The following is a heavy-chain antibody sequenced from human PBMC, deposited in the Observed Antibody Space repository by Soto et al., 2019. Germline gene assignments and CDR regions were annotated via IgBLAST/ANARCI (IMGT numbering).Heavy chain of an antibody. Sequence: QVQLVQSGAEVKKPGASVKVSCKASGYTFTSYGIIWVRQAPGQGLEWMGWISAYNGNTNYAQKLQGRVTMTTDTSTSTAYMELRSLRSDDTAVYYCARDSGYDSLNDYYYYYMDVWGKGTTVTVSS. V-gene: IGHV1-18*01. D-gene: IGHD5-12*01. CDR1: GYTFTSYG. CDR2: ISAYNGNT. CDR3: ARDSGYDSLNDYYYYYMDV. J-gene: IGHJ6*03.